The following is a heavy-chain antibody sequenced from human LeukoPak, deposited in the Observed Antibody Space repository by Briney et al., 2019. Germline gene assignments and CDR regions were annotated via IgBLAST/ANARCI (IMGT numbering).Heavy chain of an antibody. CDR3: ARAPLLWFGDRNYYMDV. Sequence: SETLSLTCTVSGGSISSYYWSWIRQPPGQGLEWIGYMYYSGSTNYNPSLKSRVTISVDTSKNQFSLKLSSVTAADTAVYYCARAPLLWFGDRNYYMDVWGKGTTVTISS. CDR2: MYYSGST. CDR1: GGSISSYY. D-gene: IGHD3-10*01. J-gene: IGHJ6*03. V-gene: IGHV4-59*01.